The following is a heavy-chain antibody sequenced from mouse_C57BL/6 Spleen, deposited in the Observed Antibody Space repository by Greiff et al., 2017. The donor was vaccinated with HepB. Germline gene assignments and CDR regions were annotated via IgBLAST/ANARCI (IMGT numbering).Heavy chain of an antibody. CDR2: IDPETGGT. D-gene: IGHD2-3*01. CDR1: GYTFTDYE. Sequence: VQLQQSGAELVRPGASVTLSCKASGYTFTDYEMHWVKQTPVHGLEWIGAIDPETGGTAYNQKFKGKAILTADKSSSTAYMELRSLTSEDSAVYYCIRREDGAMDYWGQGTSVTVSS. V-gene: IGHV1-15*01. J-gene: IGHJ4*01. CDR3: IRREDGAMDY.